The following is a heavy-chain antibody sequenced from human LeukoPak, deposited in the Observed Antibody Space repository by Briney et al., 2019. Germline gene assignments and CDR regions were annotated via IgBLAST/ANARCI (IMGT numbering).Heavy chain of an antibody. V-gene: IGHV3-74*01. CDR3: ARDFYRAGTHYFDY. CDR2: VNIDGSTT. J-gene: IGHJ4*02. CDR1: GFTFSGYW. D-gene: IGHD3-10*01. Sequence: PGGSLRLSCAASGFTFSGYWMHWVRQAPGKGLVSVSRVNIDGSTTIYADSVKGRFTISGDNAKNTLYLQMNSLRAEDTAVYYCARDFYRAGTHYFDYWGQGTLVTVSS.